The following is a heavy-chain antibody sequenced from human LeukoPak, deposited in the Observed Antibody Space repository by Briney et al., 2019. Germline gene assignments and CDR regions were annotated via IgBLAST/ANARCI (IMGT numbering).Heavy chain of an antibody. CDR2: INSDGRTT. CDR3: ARAAGWFDP. V-gene: IGHV3-74*01. J-gene: IGHJ5*02. Sequence: GGSLRLSCAASGFILRPYWMHWVRQAPGKGLVWVSRINSDGRTTTYADSVKGRFTISRDNAKNSVYLQMNSLRAEDTAIYYCARAAGWFDPWGQGTLVTVSS. CDR1: GFILRPYW.